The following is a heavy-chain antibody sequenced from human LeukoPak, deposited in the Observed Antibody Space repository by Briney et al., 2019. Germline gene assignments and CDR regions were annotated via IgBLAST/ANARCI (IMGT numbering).Heavy chain of an antibody. CDR3: AREDYPSWFDP. J-gene: IGHJ5*02. D-gene: IGHD4-11*01. Sequence: GGSLRLSCAASGFTFSDYYMSWIRQAPGKGLEWVSYISSSSSYTNYADSVKGRFIISRDNAKNSLYLQMNSLRAEDTAVYYCAREDYPSWFDPWGQGTLVTVSS. V-gene: IGHV3-11*06. CDR2: ISSSSSYT. CDR1: GFTFSDYY.